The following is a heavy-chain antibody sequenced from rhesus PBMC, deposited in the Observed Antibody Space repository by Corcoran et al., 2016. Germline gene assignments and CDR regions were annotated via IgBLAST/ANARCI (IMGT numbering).Heavy chain of an antibody. Sequence: EVQLVESGAGLVQPGGSLRLSCAVSGFTFSNSWMNWVRQAPGKGEEWVARSKRKGDGETEEYAAYVKGRLTISRDDSKNTMELQMKSLKTEDTAVYYYTTNSNFDYWGQGVLVTVSS. J-gene: IGHJ4*01. CDR2: SKRKGDGETE. CDR3: TTNSNFDY. V-gene: IGHV3-30*02. CDR1: GFTFSNSW.